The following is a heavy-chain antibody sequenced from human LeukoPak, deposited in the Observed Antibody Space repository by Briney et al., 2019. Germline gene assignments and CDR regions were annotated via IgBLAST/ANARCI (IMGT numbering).Heavy chain of an antibody. CDR2: IYYGGST. CDR1: GGSISSYY. V-gene: IGHV4-59*01. CDR3: ASLDPWRYGMDV. Sequence: SETLSLTCTVSGGSISSYYWSWIRQPPGKGLEWIGYIYYGGSTNYNPSLKSRVTISVDTSKNQFSLKLSSVTAADTAVYYCASLDPWRYGMDVWGKGTTVTVSS. J-gene: IGHJ6*04. D-gene: IGHD3-9*01.